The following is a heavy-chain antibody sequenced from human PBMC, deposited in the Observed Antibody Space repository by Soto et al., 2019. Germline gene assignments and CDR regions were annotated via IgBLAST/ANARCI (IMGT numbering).Heavy chain of an antibody. J-gene: IGHJ4*02. V-gene: IGHV3-33*01. Sequence: GGSLRLSCAASGFTFSSYGMHWVRQAPGKGLEWVAVIWYDGSNKYYADSVKGRFTISRDNSKNTLYLQMNSLRAEDTAVYYCARDYYDSSGSLFAYWGQGTLVTVSS. D-gene: IGHD3-22*01. CDR1: GFTFSSYG. CDR3: ARDYYDSSGSLFAY. CDR2: IWYDGSNK.